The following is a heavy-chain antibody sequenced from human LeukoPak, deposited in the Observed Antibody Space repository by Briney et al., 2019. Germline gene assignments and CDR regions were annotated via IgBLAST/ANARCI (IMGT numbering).Heavy chain of an antibody. V-gene: IGHV4-59*01. D-gene: IGHD3-16*02. CDR2: INYSGST. CDR3: ARDKLYYDYVWGSYRYTGFDY. CDR1: GGSISTYY. J-gene: IGHJ4*02. Sequence: SETLSLTCTVSGGSISTYYWSWIRQAPGKGLEWIGYINYSGSTDYNPSLKSRVTISVDTSKNQLSLKMRSVTAADTAVYYCARDKLYYDYVWGSYRYTGFDYWGQGTLVTVSS.